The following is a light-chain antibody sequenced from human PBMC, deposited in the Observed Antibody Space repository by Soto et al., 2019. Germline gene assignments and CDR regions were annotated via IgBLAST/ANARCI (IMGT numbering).Light chain of an antibody. J-gene: IGKJ2*01. V-gene: IGKV3-15*01. CDR2: GSS. CDR1: QSVNSN. Sequence: EIVMTQSPATLSVSPGERATLSCRASQSVNSNLAWYQQKPGHSPRLLIYGSSTLVTGIPARLSGSGSGTEFTLTISSMQSEDFAIYYCQQHNSWPPVFGQGTKLEIK. CDR3: QQHNSWPPV.